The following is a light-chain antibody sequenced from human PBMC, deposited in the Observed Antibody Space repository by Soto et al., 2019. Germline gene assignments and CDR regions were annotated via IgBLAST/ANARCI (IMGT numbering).Light chain of an antibody. CDR1: QSISSW. V-gene: IGKV1-5*01. J-gene: IGKJ1*01. CDR3: QHYNSYSEA. CDR2: DAS. Sequence: DIQMTQSPSTLSASVGDRVTITCRASQSISSWLAWYQHKPGKAPKLLIYDASNLDSGVPSRFSGSGSGTEFSLTISNLQPDDCATYYCQHYNSYSEAFGQGTKVDNK.